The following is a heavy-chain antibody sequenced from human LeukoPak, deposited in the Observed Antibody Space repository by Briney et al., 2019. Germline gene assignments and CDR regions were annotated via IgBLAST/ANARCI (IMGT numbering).Heavy chain of an antibody. D-gene: IGHD2-21*02. J-gene: IGHJ6*02. Sequence: GESLKISCKGSGYSFASYWIGWVRQMPGKGLERMGIIYPGDSDTRYSPSFQGQVTISADKSISTAYLQWSSLKASDTAMYYCARLETYCGGDCYSQTRYYYYGMDVWGQGTTVTVSS. V-gene: IGHV5-51*01. CDR2: IYPGDSDT. CDR1: GYSFASYW. CDR3: ARLETYCGGDCYSQTRYYYYGMDV.